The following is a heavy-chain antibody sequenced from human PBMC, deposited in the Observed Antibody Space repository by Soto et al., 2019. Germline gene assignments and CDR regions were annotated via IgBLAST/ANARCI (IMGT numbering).Heavy chain of an antibody. J-gene: IGHJ3*02. CDR2: ISSNGGST. V-gene: IGHV3-64D*08. Sequence: GGSLRLSCSASGFTFSSYAMHWVRQAPGKGLEYVSAISSNGGSTYYADSVKGRFTISRDNSKNTLYLQMSSLRAEDTAVYYCVKDPTMVRGVIIRDAFDIWGQGTMVTVSS. CDR1: GFTFSSYA. CDR3: VKDPTMVRGVIIRDAFDI. D-gene: IGHD3-10*01.